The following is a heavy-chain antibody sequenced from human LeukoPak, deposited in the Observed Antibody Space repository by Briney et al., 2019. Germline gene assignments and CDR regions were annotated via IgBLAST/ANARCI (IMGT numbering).Heavy chain of an antibody. J-gene: IGHJ4*02. V-gene: IGHV4-34*01. CDR2: INHSGST. CDR1: VGSFSVYY. CDR3: ARVRPSFDY. Sequence: SETLSLTCAVYVGSFSVYYWSCMRYPPGRGLEWIGEINHSGSTNYTPSLKSRVTISVDTSKNQFSLKLSSVTAADTAVYYCARVRPSFDYWGQGTLVTVSS.